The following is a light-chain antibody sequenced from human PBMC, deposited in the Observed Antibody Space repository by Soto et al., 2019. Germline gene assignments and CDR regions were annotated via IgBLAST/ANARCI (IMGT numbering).Light chain of an antibody. Sequence: EIVLTQSPVTLSLSPGERATLSCRASQSVRTYLAWYQVKPGQAPRLLIYDASRRASGVPARFSGSGSGTDFTLTISSLEPEDFAVYYCQVRTNWSIAFGRGTRLEIK. J-gene: IGKJ5*01. CDR1: QSVRTY. CDR3: QVRTNWSIA. V-gene: IGKV3-11*01. CDR2: DAS.